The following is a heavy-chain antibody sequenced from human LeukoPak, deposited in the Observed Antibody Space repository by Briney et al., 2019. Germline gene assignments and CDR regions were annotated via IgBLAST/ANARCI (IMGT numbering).Heavy chain of an antibody. CDR1: GFTFSSYG. CDR2: IWYDGSNK. V-gene: IGHV3-33*01. Sequence: GGSLRLSCAASGFTFSSYGMHWVRQAPGKGLEWVAVIWYDGSNKYYADSVKGRFTISRDNSKSTLYLQMNSLRAEDTAVYYCARDHYDILTGYYGAFDIWGQGTMVTVSS. D-gene: IGHD3-9*01. CDR3: ARDHYDILTGYYGAFDI. J-gene: IGHJ3*02.